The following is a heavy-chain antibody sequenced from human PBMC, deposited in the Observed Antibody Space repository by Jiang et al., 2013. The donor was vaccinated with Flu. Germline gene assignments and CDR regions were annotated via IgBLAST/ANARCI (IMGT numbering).Heavy chain of an antibody. CDR3: ARSHSSSQAEFDY. Sequence: GAEVKKPGSSVKVSCKASGGTFSSYTISWVRQAPGQGLEWMGRIIPILGIANYAQKFQGRVTITADKSTSTAYMELSSLRSEDTAVYYCARSHSSSQAEFDYWGQGTLVTASS. CDR1: GGTFSSYT. D-gene: IGHD6-6*01. J-gene: IGHJ4*02. CDR2: IIPILGIA. V-gene: IGHV1-69*02.